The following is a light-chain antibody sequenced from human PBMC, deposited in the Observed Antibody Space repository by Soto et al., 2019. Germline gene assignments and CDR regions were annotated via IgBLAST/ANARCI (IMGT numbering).Light chain of an antibody. CDR2: DVS. CDR3: SSYTTSNTRQIV. CDR1: SSDVVGYNY. Sequence: QSVLTQPASVSGSPGQSSTISCTGTSSDVVGYNYVSWYQQHPGKAPKFMIYDVSNRPSGVSNRFSGSKSGNTASLTISGLQAEDEADYYCSSYTTSNTRQIVFGTGTKVTVL. J-gene: IGLJ1*01. V-gene: IGLV2-14*01.